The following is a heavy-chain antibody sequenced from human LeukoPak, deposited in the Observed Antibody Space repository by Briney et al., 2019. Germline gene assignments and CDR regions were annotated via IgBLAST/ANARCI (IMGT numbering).Heavy chain of an antibody. D-gene: IGHD3-10*01. V-gene: IGHV3-21*01. CDR1: GFTFSSYE. J-gene: IGHJ4*02. CDR2: ISSSSSYI. CDR3: ARDHYYYGSGSFLTFDY. Sequence: PGRSLRLSCAASGFTFSSYEMNWVRQAPGKGLEWVSSISSSSSYIYYADSVKGRFTISRDNAKNSLYLQMNSLRAEDTAVYYCARDHYYYGSGSFLTFDYWGQGTLVTVSS.